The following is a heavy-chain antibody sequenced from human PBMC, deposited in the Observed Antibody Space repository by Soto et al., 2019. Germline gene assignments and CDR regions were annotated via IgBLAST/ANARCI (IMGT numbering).Heavy chain of an antibody. V-gene: IGHV1-18*01. J-gene: IGHJ4*02. D-gene: IGHD3-22*01. CDR3: VRDVNPHYYDNSGHLDN. CDR2: ISAYDGKT. Sequence: ASVKVSCKASGYTFTSYGISWVRQVPGQGLEWMGWISAYDGKTNYAQKFQGRVTMTTDTSTSTAYMELRSLRSEDTALYYCVRDVNPHYYDNSGHLDNWGQGTSVTVSS. CDR1: GYTFTSYG.